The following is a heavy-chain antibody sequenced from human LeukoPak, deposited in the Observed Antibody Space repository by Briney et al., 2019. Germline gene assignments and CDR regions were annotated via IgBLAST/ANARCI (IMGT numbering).Heavy chain of an antibody. D-gene: IGHD6-13*01. V-gene: IGHV4-38-2*02. CDR2: IYHSGST. Sequence: SETLSLTCTVSGYSISSGYYWGWIRQPPGKGLEWIGSIYHSGSTYYNPSLKSRVTISVDTSKNQFSLKLSSVTAADTAVYYCARVLISSSWYPYYFDYWGQGTLVTVSS. CDR3: ARVLISSSWYPYYFDY. J-gene: IGHJ4*02. CDR1: GYSISSGYY.